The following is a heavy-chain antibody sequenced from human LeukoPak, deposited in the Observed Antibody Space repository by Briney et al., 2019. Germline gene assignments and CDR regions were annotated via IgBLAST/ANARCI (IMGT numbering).Heavy chain of an antibody. J-gene: IGHJ4*02. CDR1: GFTFSTSW. CDR3: ARDAGTGDCFDY. V-gene: IGHV3-74*01. D-gene: IGHD7-27*01. Sequence: GGSLRLSCAASGFTFSTSWMHWVRQAPGKGLVWVSRIDTDGYITTYADSVKGRFTISRGNAKNTLYLQMNSLRDEDTAVYYCARDAGTGDCFDYWGQGTLVTVSS. CDR2: IDTDGYIT.